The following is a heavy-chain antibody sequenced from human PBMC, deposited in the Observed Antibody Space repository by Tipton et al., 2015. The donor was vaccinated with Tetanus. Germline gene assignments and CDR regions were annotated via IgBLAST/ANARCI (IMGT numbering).Heavy chain of an antibody. CDR1: GASISSSRRFD. J-gene: IGHJ6*02. CDR2: ISYSGST. D-gene: IGHD6-19*01. CDR3: ARLILGRSKEVAGIRYYYYYGLDV. Sequence: TLSLTCTVSGASISSSRRFDCGWIRRPPGKGLEWIGTISYSGSTSYSPSLKSRVTMSVDTSRNQFSLNLTSVTAADTAVYYCARLILGRSKEVAGIRYYYYYGLDVWGQGTTVTVTS. V-gene: IGHV4-39*01.